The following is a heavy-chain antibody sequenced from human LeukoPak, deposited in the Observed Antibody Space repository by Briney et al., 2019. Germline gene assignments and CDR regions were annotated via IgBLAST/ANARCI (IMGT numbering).Heavy chain of an antibody. J-gene: IGHJ6*03. CDR1: GYSISSGFY. CDR3: ARNNLYYYYMDV. CDR2: IYHTGST. Sequence: SETLSLTCTVSGYSISSGFYWGWIRQPPGKGLEWIGSIYHTGSTYSNPSLKSRVTISVDTSKNQFSLKLSSVTAADTAVYYCARNNLYYYYMDVWGKGTTVTVSS. V-gene: IGHV4-38-2*02.